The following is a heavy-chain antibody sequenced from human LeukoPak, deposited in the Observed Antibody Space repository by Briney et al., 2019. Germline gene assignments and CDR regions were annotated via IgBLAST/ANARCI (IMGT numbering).Heavy chain of an antibody. Sequence: PGRALTESCEWSLFIFSHFRVDGLRQAPGRGGDGVGVTWIDSTNEYYADSLRGRLTNSRDNFKNTVSLQLNSLRAADTAVYYCAKDAQRGYDYSNSLEHWGQGSLVTVSS. CDR2: TWIDSTNE. J-gene: IGHJ4*02. CDR1: LFIFSHFR. D-gene: IGHD4-11*01. V-gene: IGHV3-33*06. CDR3: AKDAQRGYDYSNSLEH.